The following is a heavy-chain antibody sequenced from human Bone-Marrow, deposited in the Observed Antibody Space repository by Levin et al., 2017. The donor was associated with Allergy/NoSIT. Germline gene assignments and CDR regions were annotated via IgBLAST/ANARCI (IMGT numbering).Heavy chain of an antibody. J-gene: IGHJ4*02. CDR1: GFTFSDYY. V-gene: IGHV3-11*06. CDR3: ARANTGSGWYYFDY. Sequence: GESLKISCAASGFTFSDYYMSWIRQAPGKGLEWVSYISSSSSYTNYADSVKGRFTISRDNAKNSLYLQMNSLRAEDTAVYYCARANTGSGWYYFDYWGQGTLVTVSS. D-gene: IGHD6-19*01. CDR2: ISSSSSYT.